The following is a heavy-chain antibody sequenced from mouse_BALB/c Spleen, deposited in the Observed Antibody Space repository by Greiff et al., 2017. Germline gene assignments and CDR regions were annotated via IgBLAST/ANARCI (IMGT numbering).Heavy chain of an antibody. D-gene: IGHD2-3*01. J-gene: IGHJ3*01. Sequence: EVKLMESGGGLVKPGGSLKLSCAASGFTFSDYYMYWVRQTPEKRLEWVATISDGGSYTYYPDSVKGRFTISRDNAKNNLYLQMSSLKSEDTAMYYCARALYDGYSSWFAYWGQGTLVTVSA. CDR1: GFTFSDYY. CDR3: ARALYDGYSSWFAY. CDR2: ISDGGSYT. V-gene: IGHV5-4*02.